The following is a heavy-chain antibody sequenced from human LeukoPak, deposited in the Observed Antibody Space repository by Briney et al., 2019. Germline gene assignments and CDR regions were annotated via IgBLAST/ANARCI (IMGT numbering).Heavy chain of an antibody. CDR1: GFTFSSYS. D-gene: IGHD4-17*01. CDR2: ISSSSSYI. Sequence: RGCLRLSCAASGFTFSSYSMNWVRQAPGKGLEWVSSISSSSSYIYYADSVKGRFTISRDNAKNSLYLQMNSLRAEDTAVYYCAITTVTTVPNWGQGTLVTVSS. V-gene: IGHV3-21*01. CDR3: AITTVTTVPN. J-gene: IGHJ4*02.